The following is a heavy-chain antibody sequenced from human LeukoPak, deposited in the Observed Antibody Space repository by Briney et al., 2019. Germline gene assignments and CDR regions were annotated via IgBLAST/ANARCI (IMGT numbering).Heavy chain of an antibody. CDR3: ATQYYYDSSGYSGPLGY. CDR2: IYSGGST. J-gene: IGHJ4*02. CDR1: GFTVSSNY. Sequence: GGSLRLSCAASGFTVSSNYMSWVRQAPGKGLEWVSVIYSGGSTYYADSVKGRLTISRHNSKNTLYLQMNSLRAEDTAVYYCATQYYYDSSGYSGPLGYWGQGTLVTVSS. V-gene: IGHV3-53*04. D-gene: IGHD3-22*01.